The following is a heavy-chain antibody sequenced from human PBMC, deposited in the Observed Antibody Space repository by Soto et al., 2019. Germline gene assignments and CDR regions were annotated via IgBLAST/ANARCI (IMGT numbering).Heavy chain of an antibody. V-gene: IGHV4-34*01. CDR1: GGSFSGYY. J-gene: IGHJ6*02. D-gene: IGHD2-15*01. CDR3: ARGYCSGGSCYSWLLYYYGMDV. CDR2: INHSGST. Sequence: SETLSLTCAVYGGSFSGYYWSWIRQPPGKGLEWIGEINHSGSTNYNPSLKSRVTISVDTSKNQFSLKLSSVTAADTAVYYCARGYCSGGSCYSWLLYYYGMDVWGQGITVTVSS.